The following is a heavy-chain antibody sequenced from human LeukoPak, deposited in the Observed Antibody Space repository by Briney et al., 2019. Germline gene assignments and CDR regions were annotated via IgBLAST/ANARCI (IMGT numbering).Heavy chain of an antibody. J-gene: IGHJ4*02. Sequence: GGSLRLSCAASLFTFSSYAMSWVRQAPGKGLDWVSTISDSGGGTHYADSVKGRFTISRDSSKNRVYLQMNSLSAEATAVYYCAKDLRGYCGGDCSSAEYWGRGTLVTVSS. CDR1: LFTFSSYA. CDR2: ISDSGGGT. D-gene: IGHD2-21*02. CDR3: AKDLRGYCGGDCSSAEY. V-gene: IGHV3-23*01.